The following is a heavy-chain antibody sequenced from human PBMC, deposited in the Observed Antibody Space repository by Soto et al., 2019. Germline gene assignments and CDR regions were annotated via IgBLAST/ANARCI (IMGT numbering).Heavy chain of an antibody. J-gene: IGHJ4*02. CDR2: IYSSGST. Sequence: PSETLSLTCTVSGDSVSSDNYYWTWIRQPPGKGLEWIGYIYSSGSTNYNPSLKSQVTISLDTSSNQFSLKLTSVTAADTAVYYCARDIRGYSRAFDYWGQGTLVTVSS. V-gene: IGHV4-61*01. CDR3: ARDIRGYSRAFDY. CDR1: GDSVSSDNYY. D-gene: IGHD5-18*01.